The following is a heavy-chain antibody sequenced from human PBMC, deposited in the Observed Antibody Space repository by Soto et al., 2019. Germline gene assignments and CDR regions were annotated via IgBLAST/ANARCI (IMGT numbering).Heavy chain of an antibody. D-gene: IGHD3-16*01. J-gene: IGHJ5*02. CDR3: ARMASFGTLNWFDP. CDR2: MNPGSGKT. CDR1: GYTFINYD. V-gene: IGHV1-8*02. Sequence: GASVKVSCKASGYTFINYDISWVRQATGQGLEWMGWMNPGSGKTGYANKFQGRVTMTRAASTSTAHLELSSLTSEDTAVYYCARMASFGTLNWFDPWGQGTLVTVSS.